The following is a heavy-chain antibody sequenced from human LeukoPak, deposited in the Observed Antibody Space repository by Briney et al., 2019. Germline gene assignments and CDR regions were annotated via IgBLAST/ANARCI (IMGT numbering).Heavy chain of an antibody. D-gene: IGHD1-26*01. CDR2: INPSGGST. J-gene: IGHJ4*02. Sequence: ASVKVSCKASGYTFTSYGISWVRQAPGQGLEWMGIINPSGGSTSYAQKFQGRVTMTRDMSTSTVYMELSSLRSEDTAVYYCARVGATDYWGQGTLVTVSS. V-gene: IGHV1-46*01. CDR3: ARVGATDY. CDR1: GYTFTSYG.